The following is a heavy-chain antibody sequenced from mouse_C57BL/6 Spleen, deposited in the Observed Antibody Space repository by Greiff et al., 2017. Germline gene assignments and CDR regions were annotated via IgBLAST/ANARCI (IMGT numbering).Heavy chain of an antibody. CDR3: ARLGTAQALAWFAY. CDR2: INPSSGYT. Sequence: QVQLQQSGAELARPGASVKMSCKASGYTFTSYTMHWVKQRPGQGLEWIGYINPSSGYTKYNQKFKDKATLTADKSSSTAYMQLSSLTSEDSAVYYCARLGTAQALAWFAYWGQGTLVTVSA. J-gene: IGHJ3*01. V-gene: IGHV1-4*01. CDR1: GYTFTSYT. D-gene: IGHD3-2*02.